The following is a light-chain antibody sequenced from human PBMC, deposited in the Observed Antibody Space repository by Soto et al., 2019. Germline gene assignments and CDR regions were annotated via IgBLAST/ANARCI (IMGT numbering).Light chain of an antibody. CDR1: QSVSSN. J-gene: IGKJ1*01. CDR3: QQYNNWPPWT. V-gene: IGKV3-15*01. CDR2: GAS. Sequence: EIGLTQSPGTVSLSPGERATLSCRASQSVSSNLAWYQQKPGQAPRLLIYGASTRATGIPARFSGSGSGTEFTLTISSLQSEDFAVYYCQQYNNWPPWTFGQGTKVDI.